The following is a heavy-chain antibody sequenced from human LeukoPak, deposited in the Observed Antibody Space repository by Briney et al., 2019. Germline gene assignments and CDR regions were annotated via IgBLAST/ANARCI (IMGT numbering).Heavy chain of an antibody. CDR1: GFTVSSNY. CDR2: IYSGGST. CDR3: ARGMTRGYSYGLDI. D-gene: IGHD5-18*01. Sequence: GGSLRLSCAASGFTVSSNYMSWVRQAPGKGLEWVSVIYSGGSTYYADSVKGRFTISRDNSKNTLYLQMNSLRAEDTAVYYCARGMTRGYSYGLDIWGQGTMVTVSS. V-gene: IGHV3-53*01. J-gene: IGHJ3*02.